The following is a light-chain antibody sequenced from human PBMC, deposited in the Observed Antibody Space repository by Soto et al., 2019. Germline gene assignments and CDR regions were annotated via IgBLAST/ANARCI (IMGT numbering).Light chain of an antibody. V-gene: IGKV1-12*01. CDR1: QDIDTW. Sequence: DLQMTQSPSSVSASVGDRVTITCRASQDIDTWLAWYQQKPGKAPNLLIYAASNLQSGVPSRFSGSGSGTDFTLTISSLQPEDFATYHCQQANSFPYTFGQGTKLEIK. CDR3: QQANSFPYT. CDR2: AAS. J-gene: IGKJ2*01.